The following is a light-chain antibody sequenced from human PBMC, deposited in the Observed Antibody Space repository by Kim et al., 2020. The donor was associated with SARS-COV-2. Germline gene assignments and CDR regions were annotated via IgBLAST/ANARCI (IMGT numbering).Light chain of an antibody. Sequence: ASIGDRVTITCRASRNIATWVAWYQQKPGEAPRLLIYKASNLKSGVPSRFSGSGSGTEFTLTTDSLQADDLATYYCQQYKSYPWTFGQGTKV. V-gene: IGKV1-5*03. J-gene: IGKJ1*01. CDR3: QQYKSYPWT. CDR2: KAS. CDR1: RNIATW.